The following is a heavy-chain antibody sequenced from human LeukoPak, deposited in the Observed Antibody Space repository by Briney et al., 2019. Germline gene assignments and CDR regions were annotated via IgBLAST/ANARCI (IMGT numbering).Heavy chain of an antibody. CDR1: PNTITTHT. J-gene: IGHJ4*02. Sequence: GGSLRLTRTPPPNTITTHTTHPTRHPPPNRPKRVATISYDGSNKYYADSVKGRFTISRDNSKDTLYLQMNSLRGEDTAVYYCAKEITRPNRAVAGLNYWGQGTLVTVSS. CDR2: ISYDGSNK. V-gene: IGHV3-30*18. CDR3: AKEITRPNRAVAGLNY. D-gene: IGHD6-19*01.